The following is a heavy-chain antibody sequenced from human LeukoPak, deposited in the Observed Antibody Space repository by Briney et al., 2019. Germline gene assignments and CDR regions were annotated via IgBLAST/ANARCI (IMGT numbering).Heavy chain of an antibody. Sequence: GSLRLSCAASGFTFSSYAMSWVRQPPGKGLEWIGEINHSGSTNYNPSLKSRVTISVDSSKNQFSLRLRSVTASDTAVFYCARRPLGSHRPRFDYWGQGTLVTVSS. CDR2: INHSGST. D-gene: IGHD7-27*01. CDR1: GFTFSSYA. CDR3: ARRPLGSHRPRFDY. J-gene: IGHJ4*02. V-gene: IGHV4-34*01.